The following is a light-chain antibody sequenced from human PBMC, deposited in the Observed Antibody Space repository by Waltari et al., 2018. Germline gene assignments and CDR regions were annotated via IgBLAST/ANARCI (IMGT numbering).Light chain of an antibody. J-gene: IGKJ2*01. V-gene: IGKV1-39*01. Sequence: DIQMTQSPSSLSASVGYRVTITCRASQSITSRLNWYQQKPGKAPKVLIYAASSLQSGVPSRFSGSGSGTDFTLTISSLQSEDFAVYYCQQYNNWPPYTFGQGTKLEIK. CDR1: QSITSR. CDR3: QQYNNWPPYT. CDR2: AAS.